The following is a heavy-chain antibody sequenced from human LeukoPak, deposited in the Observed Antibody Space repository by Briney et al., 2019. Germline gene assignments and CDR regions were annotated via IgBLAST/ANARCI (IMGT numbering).Heavy chain of an antibody. V-gene: IGHV3-53*01. CDR3: LLYGRQQLGTFYY. D-gene: IGHD6-13*01. CDR2: IYSGGST. Sequence: GGSLRLSCAASGFTISNNYMSWVRQAPGQGLEWVSVIYSGGSTYYPDSVKGRFTISRDNSKNTLYLQMDSLRAEDTAVYYCLLYGRQQLGTFYYWGQVTLVTVSS. CDR1: GFTISNNY. J-gene: IGHJ4*02.